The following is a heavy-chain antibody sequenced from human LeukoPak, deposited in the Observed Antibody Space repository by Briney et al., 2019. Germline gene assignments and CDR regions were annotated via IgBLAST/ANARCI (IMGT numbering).Heavy chain of an antibody. J-gene: IGHJ4*02. CDR1: DFTFSSYG. D-gene: IGHD5-24*01. CDR2: IRYDGSTQ. CDR3: ARSGYNRFDY. Sequence: GGSLRLSCAASDFTFSSYGMHWVRQAPGKGLEWVTFIRYDGSTQYYINSVKGRFTISRDNAKNTMYLQMNSLRAEDTAIYYCARSGYNRFDYWGQGTLVTVSS. V-gene: IGHV3-30*02.